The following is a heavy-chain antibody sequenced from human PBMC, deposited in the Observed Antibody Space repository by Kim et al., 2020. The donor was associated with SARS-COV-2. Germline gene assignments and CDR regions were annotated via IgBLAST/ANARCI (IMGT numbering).Heavy chain of an antibody. J-gene: IGHJ6*03. Sequence: SVKVSCKASGGTFSSYAISWVRQAPGQGLEWMGRIIPILGIANYAQKFQGRVTITADKSTSTAYMELSSLRSEDTAVYYCARGPDFWSGYYSVGYYYMDGWGKGTTVTVSS. V-gene: IGHV1-69*04. D-gene: IGHD3-3*01. CDR1: GGTFSSYA. CDR2: IIPILGIA. CDR3: ARGPDFWSGYYSVGYYYMDG.